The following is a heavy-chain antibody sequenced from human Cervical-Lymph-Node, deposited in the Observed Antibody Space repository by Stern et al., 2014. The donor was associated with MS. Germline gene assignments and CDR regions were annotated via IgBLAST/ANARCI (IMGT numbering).Heavy chain of an antibody. CDR3: ASGGDYVDY. J-gene: IGHJ4*02. CDR1: GFTFSDSS. V-gene: IGHV3-11*01. CDR2: ISSSGSTI. D-gene: IGHD3-10*01. Sequence: VQLVESGGGLVKPGGSLRLSCAASGFTFSDSSMRFIRHAPGTGLEWFADISSSGSTIYYADSVKGRFTISRDNAKNSLYLQMNSLRAEDTAVYYCASGGDYVDYWGQGTLVTVSS.